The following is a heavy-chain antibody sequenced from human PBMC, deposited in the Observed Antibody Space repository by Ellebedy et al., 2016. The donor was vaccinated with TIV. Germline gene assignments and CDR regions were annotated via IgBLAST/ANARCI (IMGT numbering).Heavy chain of an antibody. CDR1: GGSISSYY. Sequence: GSLRLSXTVSGGSISSYYWSWIRQPPGKGLEWIGYIYYSGSTNYNPSLKSRVTISVDTSKNQFSLKLSSVTAADTAVYYCARFIGYSYGEYFDYWGQGTLVTVSS. D-gene: IGHD5-18*01. CDR3: ARFIGYSYGEYFDY. CDR2: IYYSGST. J-gene: IGHJ4*02. V-gene: IGHV4-59*13.